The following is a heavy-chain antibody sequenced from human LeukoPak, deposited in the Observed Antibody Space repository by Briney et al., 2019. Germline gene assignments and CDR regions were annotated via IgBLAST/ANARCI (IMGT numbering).Heavy chain of an antibody. J-gene: IGHJ3*02. V-gene: IGHV3-23*01. CDR3: AKDTDSSGYIPIHAFDI. D-gene: IGHD3-22*01. Sequence: PGGSLRLSCAASGFTFSSYAMSWVRQAPGNGLEWVSAISGSGGSTYYADSVKGRFTISRDNSKNTLYLQMNSLRAEDTAVYYCAKDTDSSGYIPIHAFDIWGQGTMVTVSS. CDR2: ISGSGGST. CDR1: GFTFSSYA.